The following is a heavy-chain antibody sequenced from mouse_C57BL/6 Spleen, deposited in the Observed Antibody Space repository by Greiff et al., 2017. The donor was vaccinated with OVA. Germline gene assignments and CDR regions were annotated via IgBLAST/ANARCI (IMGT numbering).Heavy chain of an antibody. CDR2: IHPNSGST. V-gene: IGHV1-64*01. D-gene: IGHD1-1*01. Sequence: VQLQQPGAELVKPGASVKLSCKASGYTFTSYWMHWVKQRPGQGLEWIGMIHPNSGSTNYNEKFKSKATLTVDKSSSTAYMQLSSLTSEDSAVYYCARPYYGSSYGYWGQGTTLTVSS. J-gene: IGHJ2*01. CDR3: ARPYYGSSYGY. CDR1: GYTFTSYW.